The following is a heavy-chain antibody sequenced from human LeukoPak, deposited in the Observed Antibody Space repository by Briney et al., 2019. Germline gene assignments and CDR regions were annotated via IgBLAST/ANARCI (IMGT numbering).Heavy chain of an antibody. D-gene: IGHD6-13*01. V-gene: IGHV3-7*01. CDR2: IRQDGSEK. Sequence: GGSLRLSCAASGFTFSSYWMSWVRQAPGKGLEWVANIRQDGSEKYYVDSVKGRFTISRDNAKNSLYLQMNSLRAEDTAVYYCARDSELRGSSSWSGYLDYWGQGTLVTVSS. CDR3: ARDSELRGSSSWSGYLDY. J-gene: IGHJ4*02. CDR1: GFTFSSYW.